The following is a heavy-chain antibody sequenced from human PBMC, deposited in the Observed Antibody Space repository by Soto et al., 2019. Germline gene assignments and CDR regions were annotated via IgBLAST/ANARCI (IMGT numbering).Heavy chain of an antibody. Sequence: QVQLQESGPGLVKPSETLSLTCTVSGGSVSSGSYYWSWIRQPPGKVLEWIAYISYSGSTNYNPSLKSRVTISVDTSKNQFSLKLSSVTAADTAVYYCARDLSAGTTWGGWFDPWGQGTLVTVSS. CDR1: GGSVSSGSYY. D-gene: IGHD1-1*01. CDR2: ISYSGST. V-gene: IGHV4-61*01. J-gene: IGHJ5*02. CDR3: ARDLSAGTTWGGWFDP.